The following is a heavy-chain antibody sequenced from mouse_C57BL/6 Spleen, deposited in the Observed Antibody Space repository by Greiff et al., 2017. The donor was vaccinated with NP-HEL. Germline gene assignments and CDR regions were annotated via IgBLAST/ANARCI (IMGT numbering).Heavy chain of an antibody. V-gene: IGHV5-6*02. CDR1: GFTFSSYG. CDR2: ISSGGSYT. D-gene: IGHD4-1*01. Sequence: EVKLVESGGDLVKPGGSLKLSCAASGFTFSSYGMSWVRQTPDKRLEWVATISSGGSYTYYPDSVKGRFTISRDNAKNTLYLQMSSLKSEDTAMYYCARRGTGTGYFDVWGTGTTVTVSS. CDR3: ARRGTGTGYFDV. J-gene: IGHJ1*03.